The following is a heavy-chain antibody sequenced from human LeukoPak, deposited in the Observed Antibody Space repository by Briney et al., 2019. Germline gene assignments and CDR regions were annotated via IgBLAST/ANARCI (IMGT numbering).Heavy chain of an antibody. CDR2: IYTSGST. D-gene: IGHD2-2*01. V-gene: IGHV4-4*07. CDR1: GGSISSYY. J-gene: IGHJ4*02. CDR3: ARIVCSSTSCLYYFDY. Sequence: SETLSLTCTVSGGSISSYYWSWIRQPAGKGLEWIGRIYTSGSTNYNPSLKSRVTMSVDTSKNQFSLKLSSVTAADTAVYYCARIVCSSTSCLYYFDYWGQGTLVTVSS.